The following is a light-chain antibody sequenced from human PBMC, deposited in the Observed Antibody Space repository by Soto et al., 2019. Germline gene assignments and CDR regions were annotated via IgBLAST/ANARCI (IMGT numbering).Light chain of an antibody. V-gene: IGLV3-21*02. CDR1: NIGRKT. Sequence: SYELTQPPSVSVTPGQTASITCGGNNIGRKTVHWYQQKPGQAPVLVVYDDNDRPSGIPVRFSGSNSGNTATLTISRAEVGDEADYFCQVWDSSSEHFVFATGTKLTVL. J-gene: IGLJ1*01. CDR3: QVWDSSSEHFV. CDR2: DDN.